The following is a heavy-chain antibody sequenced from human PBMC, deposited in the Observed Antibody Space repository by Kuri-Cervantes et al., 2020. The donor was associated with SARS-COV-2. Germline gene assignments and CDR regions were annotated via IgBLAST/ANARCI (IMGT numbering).Heavy chain of an antibody. Sequence: GESLKISCKGSGYSFTSYWIGRVRQMPGKGLEWMGIIYPGDSDTRYSPSFQGQVTISADKSISTAYLQWSSLKASDTAMYYCARHYPHYSSSWYGNLGYYYYYMDVWGKGTTVTVSS. V-gene: IGHV5-51*01. CDR2: IYPGDSDT. CDR1: GYSFTSYW. J-gene: IGHJ6*03. D-gene: IGHD6-13*01. CDR3: ARHYPHYSSSWYGNLGYYYYYMDV.